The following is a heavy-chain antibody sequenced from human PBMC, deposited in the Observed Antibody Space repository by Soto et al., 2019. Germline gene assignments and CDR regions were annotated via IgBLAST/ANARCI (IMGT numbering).Heavy chain of an antibody. CDR2: ISPMFGAA. D-gene: IGHD3-10*01. CDR1: GGTLNTYA. CDR3: AREVQVHTPAFVY. Sequence: QVQLVQSGAEMKKPGSSVKVSCQSSGGTLNTYAMNWVRQAPGQGPEWMGDISPMFGAANYAPKFQGRVTITADESTVTSYMQLSSLTSEDTALYFCAREVQVHTPAFVYWGQGTLVTVSS. J-gene: IGHJ4*02. V-gene: IGHV1-69*19.